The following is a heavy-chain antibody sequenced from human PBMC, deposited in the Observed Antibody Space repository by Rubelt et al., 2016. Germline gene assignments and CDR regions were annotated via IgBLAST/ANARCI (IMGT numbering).Heavy chain of an antibody. V-gene: IGHV1-46*01. D-gene: IGHD3-22*01. Sequence: NPSGGSTSYAQKFQGRVTMTRDTSTSTVYMELRSLRSEDTAVYYCARERNYYDSSGYYSDWGQGTLVTVSS. J-gene: IGHJ4*02. CDR2: NPSGGST. CDR3: ARERNYYDSSGYYSD.